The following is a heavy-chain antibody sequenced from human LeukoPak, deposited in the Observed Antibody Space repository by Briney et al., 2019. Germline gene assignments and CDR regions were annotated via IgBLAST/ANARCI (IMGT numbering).Heavy chain of an antibody. J-gene: IGHJ4*02. CDR2: ISSNGGST. CDR3: AKLWTSYCSSTSCYFDY. CDR1: GFNFNKYG. V-gene: IGHV3-64*04. D-gene: IGHD2-2*01. Sequence: GGSLRLSCSASGFNFNKYGLHWVRQAPGKGLEYISAISSNGGSTYYADSVKGRFTISRDNSKNTLYLQMNSLRAEDTAVYYCAKLWTSYCSSTSCYFDYWGQGTLVTVSS.